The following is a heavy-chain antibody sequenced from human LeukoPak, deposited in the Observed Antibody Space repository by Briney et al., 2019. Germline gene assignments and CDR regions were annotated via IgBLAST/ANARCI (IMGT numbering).Heavy chain of an antibody. CDR1: GFTFSSYA. Sequence: GGSLRLSCAASGFTFSSYAMSWVRQAPGKGLEWVSAISGSGGSTYYADSVKGRFTISRDNSKNTLYLQMNSLRAEDTAVYYCAEDQFRLLSYYYYYGMDVWGQGTTVTVSS. J-gene: IGHJ6*01. V-gene: IGHV3-23*01. CDR3: AEDQFRLLSYYYYYGMDV. D-gene: IGHD3-16*01. CDR2: ISGSGGST.